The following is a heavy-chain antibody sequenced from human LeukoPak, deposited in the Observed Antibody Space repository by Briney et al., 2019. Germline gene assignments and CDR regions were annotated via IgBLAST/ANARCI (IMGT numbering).Heavy chain of an antibody. CDR1: GYTFTGYY. CDR3: ARELVQLELYGMDV. CDR2: INPNSGGT. Sequence: ASVKVSCKASGYTFTGYYMHWVRQAPGQGLEWMGWINPNSGGTNYAQKFQGWVTMTRDTSISTAYMELSRLRSDDTAVYYCARELVQLELYGMDVWGQGTTVTVSS. V-gene: IGHV1-2*04. D-gene: IGHD1-1*01. J-gene: IGHJ6*02.